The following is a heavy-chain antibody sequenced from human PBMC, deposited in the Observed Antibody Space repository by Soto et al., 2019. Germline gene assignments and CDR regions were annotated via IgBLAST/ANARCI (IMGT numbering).Heavy chain of an antibody. J-gene: IGHJ4*02. D-gene: IGHD2-2*02. V-gene: IGHV3-48*01. CDR1: GFTFSSYS. CDR3: ARGYTKFDY. Sequence: EVQLVESGGGLVQPGGSLRRSCAASGFTFSSYSMNWVRQAPVKVLEWLSFISFSGSIINYADSLKGRFTISIYSAKNSVYLQMTGLRAEDTSVYYCARGYTKFDYWGQGTLVTVSA. CDR2: ISFSGSII.